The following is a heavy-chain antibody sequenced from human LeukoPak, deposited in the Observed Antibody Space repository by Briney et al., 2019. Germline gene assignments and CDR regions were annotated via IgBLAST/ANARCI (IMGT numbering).Heavy chain of an antibody. V-gene: IGHV3-30-3*01. CDR1: GFTFSSYA. Sequence: GGSLRLSCAASGFTFSSYAMHWVRQAPGTGLEWVAVISYDGSNKYYADSVKGRFTISRDNSKNTLYLQMNSLRAEDTAVYYCARASEGCSGGSCPSLYYYYYYGMDVWGQGTTVTVSS. CDR2: ISYDGSNK. J-gene: IGHJ6*02. D-gene: IGHD2-15*01. CDR3: ARASEGCSGGSCPSLYYYYYYGMDV.